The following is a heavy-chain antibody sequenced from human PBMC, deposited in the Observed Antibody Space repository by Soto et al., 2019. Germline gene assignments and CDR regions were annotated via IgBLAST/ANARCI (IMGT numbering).Heavy chain of an antibody. CDR2: IWYDGSNK. V-gene: IGHV3-33*01. CDR1: GFTFSSYG. J-gene: IGHJ4*02. Sequence: GSLRLSCAASGFTFSSYGMHWVRQAPGKGLEWVALIWYDGSNKYYADSVKGRFTISRDNSKNTLYLQMNSLSPEDTAVYYCARRVNYFDYWGQGTLVTVSS. CDR3: ARRVNYFDY.